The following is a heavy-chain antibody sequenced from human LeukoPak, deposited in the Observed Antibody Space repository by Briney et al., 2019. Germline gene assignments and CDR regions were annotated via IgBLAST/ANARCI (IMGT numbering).Heavy chain of an antibody. Sequence: GGSLRLSCAASGFTFSSYGMHWVRQAPGKGLEWVAVIWYDGSNKYYADSVKGRFTISRDNSKNTLYLQMNSLRAEDTAVYYCAKYSGYDSYCMDVWGKGTTVTVSS. CDR3: AKYSGYDSYCMDV. D-gene: IGHD5-12*01. CDR1: GFTFSSYG. J-gene: IGHJ6*03. V-gene: IGHV3-33*06. CDR2: IWYDGSNK.